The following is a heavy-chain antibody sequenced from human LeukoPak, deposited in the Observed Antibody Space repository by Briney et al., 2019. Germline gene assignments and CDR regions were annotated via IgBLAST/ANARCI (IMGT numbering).Heavy chain of an antibody. V-gene: IGHV4-34*01. Sequence: SETLSLTCAVYGGSFSGYYWSWIRQRPGKGLEWIGEINHSGSTNYNPSLKSRVTISVDTSKNQFSLKLSSVSAADTAVYYCARPHSNSGYYHYFDYWGQGTLVTVSS. CDR1: GGSFSGYY. D-gene: IGHD3-22*01. J-gene: IGHJ4*02. CDR3: ARPHSNSGYYHYFDY. CDR2: INHSGST.